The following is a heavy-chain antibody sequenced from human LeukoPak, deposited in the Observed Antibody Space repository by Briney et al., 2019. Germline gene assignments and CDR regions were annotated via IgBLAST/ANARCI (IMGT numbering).Heavy chain of an antibody. J-gene: IGHJ2*01. V-gene: IGHV5-51*01. Sequence: PGESLKISCKGPGYSFTSYWIGWVRQMPGKGLEWMGIIYPGDSDTRYSPSFQGQVTISADKSISTAYLQWSSLKASDTAMYYCARLVTTRYYYWYFDLWGRGTLVTVSS. CDR3: ARLVTTRYYYWYFDL. CDR2: IYPGDSDT. CDR1: GYSFTSYW. D-gene: IGHD4-17*01.